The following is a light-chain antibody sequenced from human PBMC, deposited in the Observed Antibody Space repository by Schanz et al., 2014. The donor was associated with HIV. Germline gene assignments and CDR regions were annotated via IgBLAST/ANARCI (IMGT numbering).Light chain of an antibody. CDR3: QQRSKWPQT. J-gene: IGKJ1*01. V-gene: IGKV3-11*01. Sequence: EIVLTQSPATLSLSPGERATLSCRASQSVNSNLAWYQQKPGQAPRLLIYGASNRATGIPARFSGSGSGTDFTLTISSLEPEDFAVYYCQQRSKWPQTFGQGTKVEI. CDR2: GAS. CDR1: QSVNSN.